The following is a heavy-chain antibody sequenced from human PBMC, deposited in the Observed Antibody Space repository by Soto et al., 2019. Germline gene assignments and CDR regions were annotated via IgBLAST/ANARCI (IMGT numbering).Heavy chain of an antibody. D-gene: IGHD3-22*01. CDR1: GYTFNTYD. V-gene: IGHV1-8*01. CDR2: MNPESGST. CDR3: ARSGGSGYYSAHYYEMDV. Sequence: QEQLVQSGAEVKKPGASVKISCKASGYTFNTYDINWVRQATGQGLEWMGWMNPESGSTGFAQSFQGRITLTRNTSLNTVYMEVSSLTNEDTAVYFCARSGGSGYYSAHYYEMDVWGPGTTVTVSS. J-gene: IGHJ6*02.